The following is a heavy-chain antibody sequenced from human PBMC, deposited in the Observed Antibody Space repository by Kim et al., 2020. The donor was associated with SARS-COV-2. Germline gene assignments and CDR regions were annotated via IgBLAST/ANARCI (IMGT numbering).Heavy chain of an antibody. Sequence: GGSLRLSCAASGFTFSSYAMSWVRQAPGKGLEWVSAISGSGGSTYYADSVKGRFTISRDNSKNTLYLQMKSLRAEDTAVYYCAKAAVGSSSGWRFDAFDIWGQGTMVTVSS. CDR1: GFTFSSYA. D-gene: IGHD6-19*01. CDR3: AKAAVGSSSGWRFDAFDI. CDR2: ISGSGGST. J-gene: IGHJ3*02. V-gene: IGHV3-23*01.